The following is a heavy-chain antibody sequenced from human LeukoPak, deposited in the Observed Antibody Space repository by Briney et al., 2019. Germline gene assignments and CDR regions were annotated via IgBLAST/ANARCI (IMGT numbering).Heavy chain of an antibody. V-gene: IGHV4-31*03. Sequence: SQTLSLTCTVSGGFISSGGYYWSWIRQHPGKGVEWIGYIYYSGSTYYNPSLKSRVTISVDTSKNQFSLKLSSVTAADTAVYYCARVHYYYDSSGYPDYWGQGTLVTVSS. CDR2: IYYSGST. J-gene: IGHJ4*02. CDR3: ARVHYYYDSSGYPDY. CDR1: GGFISSGGYY. D-gene: IGHD3-22*01.